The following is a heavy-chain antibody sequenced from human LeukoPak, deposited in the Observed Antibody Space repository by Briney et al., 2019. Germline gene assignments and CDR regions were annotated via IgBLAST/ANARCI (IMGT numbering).Heavy chain of an antibody. CDR3: ARVLGGTTSWFDP. CDR1: SYSISSGYS. J-gene: IGHJ5*02. Sequence: PSETLSLTCAVSSYSISSGYSWGWIRQPPGKGREWIGNIHYTGSAYYNPSLKSRVTISLDTSKNHFSLELTSVTATDTAVYYCARVLGGTTSWFDPWGQGTLVTVSS. V-gene: IGHV4-38-2*01. D-gene: IGHD1-1*01. CDR2: IHYTGSA.